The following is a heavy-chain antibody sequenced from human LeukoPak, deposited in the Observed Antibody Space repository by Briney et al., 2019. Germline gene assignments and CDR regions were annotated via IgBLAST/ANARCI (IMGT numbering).Heavy chain of an antibody. Sequence: GGSLRLSCAASGFTFSSYSMNWVRQAPGKGLEWVSSISSSSSYIYYADSVKGRFTISRDNAKNSLYLQMNSLRAEDTAVYYCARKRYFDWLSGYYFDYWGQGTLVTVSS. J-gene: IGHJ4*02. CDR3: ARKRYFDWLSGYYFDY. CDR2: ISSSSSYI. CDR1: GFTFSSYS. V-gene: IGHV3-21*04. D-gene: IGHD3-9*01.